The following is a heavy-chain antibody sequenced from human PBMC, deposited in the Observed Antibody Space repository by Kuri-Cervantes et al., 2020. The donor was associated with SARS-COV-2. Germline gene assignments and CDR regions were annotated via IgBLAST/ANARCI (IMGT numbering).Heavy chain of an antibody. CDR1: GGSISSGGYS. D-gene: IGHD3-9*01. CDR3: GRQASDWHIDY. J-gene: IGHJ4*02. Sequence: SCAVSGGSISSGGYSWSWIRQPPGKGLEWIGSIYFSGSTYYTPSLKSRVTISVDTSKNQFSLKLTSVTATDTAVYYCGRQASDWHIDYWGQGTLVTVSS. CDR2: IYFSGST. V-gene: IGHV4-30-2*03.